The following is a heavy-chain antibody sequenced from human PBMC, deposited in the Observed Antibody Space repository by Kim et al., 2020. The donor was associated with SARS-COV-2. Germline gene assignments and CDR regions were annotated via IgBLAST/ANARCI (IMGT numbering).Heavy chain of an antibody. CDR3: ARDDVLVPCDY. Sequence: GGSLRLSCAASGFTLSSYWMSWVRQAPGKGLEWVANIKQDGSEKYYVDSVKGRFTISRDNAKNSLYLQMNSLRAEDTAVYYCARDDVLVPCDYWGQGTLVTVSS. J-gene: IGHJ4*02. CDR2: IKQDGSEK. CDR1: GFTLSSYW. V-gene: IGHV3-7*01. D-gene: IGHD6-6*01.